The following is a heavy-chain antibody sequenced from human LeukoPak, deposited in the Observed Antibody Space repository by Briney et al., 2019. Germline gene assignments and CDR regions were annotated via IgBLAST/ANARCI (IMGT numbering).Heavy chain of an antibody. J-gene: IGHJ4*02. D-gene: IGHD3-16*02. Sequence: GGTLRLSCAASGFTFSSYERNWVRQAPGKGLEWVGYISSSGSTIYYPASVNDRLTIYRDNAKNTLYLQMNSPRAEGTAVYYCARADYDYVWGSYRQYYFDYWGQGTLVTVSS. CDR1: GFTFSSYE. V-gene: IGHV3-48*03. CDR3: ARADYDYVWGSYRQYYFDY. CDR2: ISSSGSTI.